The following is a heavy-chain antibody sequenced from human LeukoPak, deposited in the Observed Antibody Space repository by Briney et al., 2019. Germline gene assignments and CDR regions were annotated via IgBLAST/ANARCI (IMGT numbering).Heavy chain of an antibody. CDR2: INPNSGGT. D-gene: IGHD2-15*01. CDR1: GYTFTSYY. Sequence: ASVKVSCKASGYTFTSYYMHWVRQAPGQGLEWMGWINPNSGGTNYAQKFQGRVTMTRDTSISTAYMELSRLRSDDTAVYYCARGRVVVAAAIDYWGQGTLVTVSS. J-gene: IGHJ4*02. V-gene: IGHV1-2*02. CDR3: ARGRVVVAAAIDY.